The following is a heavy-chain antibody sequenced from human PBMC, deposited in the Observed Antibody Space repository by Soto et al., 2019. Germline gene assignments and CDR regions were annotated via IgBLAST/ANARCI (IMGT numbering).Heavy chain of an antibody. V-gene: IGHV1-24*01. J-gene: IGHJ4*02. D-gene: IGHD1-7*01. CDR2: FDPEDGET. Sequence: SVKVSCKVSGYTLTELSMHWVRQAPGKGLEWMGGFDPEDGETIYAQKFQGRVTMTEDTSTDTAYMELSSLRSEDTAVYYCATDLMLITGTTRPFDYWGQGTLVTVSS. CDR1: GYTLTELS. CDR3: ATDLMLITGTTRPFDY.